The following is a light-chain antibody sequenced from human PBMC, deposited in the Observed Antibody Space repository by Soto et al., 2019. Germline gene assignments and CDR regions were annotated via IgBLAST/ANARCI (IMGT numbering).Light chain of an antibody. V-gene: IGKV3-11*01. J-gene: IGKJ2*02. CDR1: QSVSNS. CDR3: QQRSTWPWT. Sequence: EVVLTQSPATLSLSPGERATLSCRASQSVSNSLAWYQQRPGQAPRLLIYEASKRATGIPASFSGSGSGTDFTLTSSSLESEDFAVYYCQQRSTWPWTFGQETNLEI. CDR2: EAS.